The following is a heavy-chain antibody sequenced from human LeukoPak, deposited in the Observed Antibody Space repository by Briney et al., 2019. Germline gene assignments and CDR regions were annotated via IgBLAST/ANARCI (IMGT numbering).Heavy chain of an antibody. V-gene: IGHV4-39*07. J-gene: IGHJ5*02. CDR2: IYYSGST. Sequence: SETLSLTCTVSGGSISSGSYYWGWIRQPPGKGLEWIGSIYYSGSTNYNPSLKSRVTISVDTSKNQFSLKLSSVTAADTAVYYCARGVGDIVVVVAADWFDPWGQGTLVTVSS. CDR1: GGSISSGSYY. D-gene: IGHD2-15*01. CDR3: ARGVGDIVVVVAADWFDP.